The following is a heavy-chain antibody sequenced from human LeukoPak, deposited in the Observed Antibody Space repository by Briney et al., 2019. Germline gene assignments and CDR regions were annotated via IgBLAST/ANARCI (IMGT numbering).Heavy chain of an antibody. Sequence: SETLSLTCTVSGGSVSSGSYYWSWILQPPGKGLEWIGYIYYSGSTNYNPSLKSRVTISVDTSKNQFSLKLSSVTAADTAVYYCARARGSARSWFDPWGQGTLVTVSS. V-gene: IGHV4-61*01. D-gene: IGHD6-25*01. CDR1: GGSVSSGSYY. CDR3: ARARGSARSWFDP. CDR2: IYYSGST. J-gene: IGHJ5*02.